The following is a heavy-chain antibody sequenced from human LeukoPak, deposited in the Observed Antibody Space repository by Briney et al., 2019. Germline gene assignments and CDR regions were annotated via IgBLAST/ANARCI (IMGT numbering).Heavy chain of an antibody. J-gene: IGHJ2*01. CDR3: AKTGIQLWSVRDLDWYFDL. D-gene: IGHD5-18*01. CDR1: GFTFSSYA. V-gene: IGHV3-23*01. CDR2: ISGDGGHT. Sequence: PGGSLRLSCAASGFTFSSYAMSWVRQAPGKGLEWVSAISGDGGHTYYADSVKGRFTISRDNSKNTLYVHMNSLRTEDTAVYYCAKTGIQLWSVRDLDWYFDLWGRGTLVTVSS.